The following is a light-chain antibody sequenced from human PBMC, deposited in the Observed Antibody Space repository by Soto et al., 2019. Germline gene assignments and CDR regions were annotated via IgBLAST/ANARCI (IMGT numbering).Light chain of an antibody. CDR1: QSVTSTY. J-gene: IGKJ1*01. V-gene: IGKV3-20*01. CDR3: QQYDISPWT. CDR2: ATS. Sequence: EIVLTQSPGTLSLSPGERATLSCRASQSVTSTYLAWYQQKPGQAPRLLIYATSRRATGIPDRFGGSGSGTDFTLTISGLEPEDFAVYYCQQYDISPWTFGQGTKVDI.